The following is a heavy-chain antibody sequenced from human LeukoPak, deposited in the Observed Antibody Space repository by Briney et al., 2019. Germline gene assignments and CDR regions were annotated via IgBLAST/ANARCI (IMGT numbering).Heavy chain of an antibody. Sequence: GGSLRLSCAASGFTFSGSAMHWVRQASGKGLEWVGRIRSKANSYATAYAASVKGRFTISRDDSKNTAYLQMNSLKTEGTAVYYCTGQYSSSWSLWGQGTLVTVSS. J-gene: IGHJ4*02. D-gene: IGHD6-13*01. CDR2: IRSKANSYAT. V-gene: IGHV3-73*01. CDR3: TGQYSSSWSL. CDR1: GFTFSGSA.